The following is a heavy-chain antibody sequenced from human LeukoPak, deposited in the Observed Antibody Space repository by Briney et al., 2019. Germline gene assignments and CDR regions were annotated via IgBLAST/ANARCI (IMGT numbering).Heavy chain of an antibody. J-gene: IGHJ6*02. CDR3: AGDRDCTRTSCFLYGMDV. Sequence: ASVKVSCKATDYTFINYGINWVRQAPGQGLEWMGWVSAYNGNTNYAQKYQGRVTMTTDTSTTTAYMELRSLRSDDTAVYYCAGDRDCTRTSCFLYGMDVWGQGTTVTVSS. V-gene: IGHV1-18*01. CDR1: DYTFINYG. CDR2: VSAYNGNT. D-gene: IGHD2-2*01.